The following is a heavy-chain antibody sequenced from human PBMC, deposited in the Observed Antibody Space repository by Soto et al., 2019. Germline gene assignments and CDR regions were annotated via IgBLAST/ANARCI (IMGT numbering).Heavy chain of an antibody. CDR2: IYYSGST. CDR3: ARRYGGNFDY. V-gene: IGHV4-59*01. D-gene: IGHD1-26*01. Sequence: SETLSLTCTVSGGSINSYYWSWIRQPPGKGLEWIGYIYYSGSTNYNPSLKSRVTISVDTSKSQFSLKLRSVTGADTAVYYCARRYGGNFDYWGQGTLVTVSS. J-gene: IGHJ4*02. CDR1: GGSINSYY.